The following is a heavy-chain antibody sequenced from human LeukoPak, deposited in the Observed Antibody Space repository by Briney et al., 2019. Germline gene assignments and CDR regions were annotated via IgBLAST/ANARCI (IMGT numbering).Heavy chain of an antibody. CDR3: VKGHCSSSNCFPNYYYYMDV. CDR2: ISWNSGSI. Sequence: PGGSLRLSCAGSGFTFDEHAMHWVRQAPGKGLEWVSGISWNSGSIAYADSVKGRFTISRDNAKNLLFLQMSSLRAADTALYYCVKGHCSSSNCFPNYYYYMDVWGTGTTVTVSS. D-gene: IGHD2-15*01. J-gene: IGHJ6*03. CDR1: GFTFDEHA. V-gene: IGHV3-9*01.